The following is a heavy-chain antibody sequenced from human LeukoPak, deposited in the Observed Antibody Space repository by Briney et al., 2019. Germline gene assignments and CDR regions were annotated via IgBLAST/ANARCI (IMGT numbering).Heavy chain of an antibody. CDR1: GFTFSNYW. J-gene: IGHJ4*02. V-gene: IGHV3-21*01. CDR2: ISSSSSYI. D-gene: IGHD3-3*01. CDR3: AREPDDFWSTTPEMGA. Sequence: PGRSLRLSCAASGFTFSNYWMGWVRQAPGKGLEWVSSISSSSSYIYYADSVKGRFTISRDNAKNSLYLQMNSLRAEDTAVYYCAREPDDFWSTTPEMGAGGQGTLVTVSS.